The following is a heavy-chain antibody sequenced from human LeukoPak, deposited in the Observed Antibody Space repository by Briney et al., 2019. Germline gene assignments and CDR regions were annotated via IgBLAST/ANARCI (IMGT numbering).Heavy chain of an antibody. CDR3: ARLKVDANNYFDY. Sequence: SQTLSLTCTVSGGSISSGDYYWSWIRQPPGKGLEWIGYIYYSGSSYFSPSLKSPVTISVDTSRNQFSLKLSSVTAADTALYYCARLKVDANNYFDYWGQGTLVTVSS. J-gene: IGHJ4*02. V-gene: IGHV4-30-4*01. CDR2: IYYSGSS. CDR1: GGSISSGDYY. D-gene: IGHD1-26*01.